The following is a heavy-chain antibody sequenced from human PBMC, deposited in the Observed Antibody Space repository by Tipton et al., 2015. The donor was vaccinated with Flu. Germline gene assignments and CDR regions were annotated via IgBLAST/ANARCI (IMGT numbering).Heavy chain of an antibody. CDR1: GGSISSYTYY. CDR3: ARDTIFGVAH. D-gene: IGHD3-3*01. J-gene: IGHJ4*02. CDR2: IYYSGTT. V-gene: IGHV4-39*07. Sequence: TLSLTCTVSGGSISSYTYYWGWFRQSPGTGLEWIGSIYYSGTTYYNPSLKSRVTMSIDTSKNQFSLKVTSVTAADTAVYCCARDTIFGVAHWGQGTLVTVSS.